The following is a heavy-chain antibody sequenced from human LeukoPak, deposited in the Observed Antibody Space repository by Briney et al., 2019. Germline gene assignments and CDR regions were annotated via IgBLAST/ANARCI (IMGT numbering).Heavy chain of an antibody. Sequence: SVKVSCKASGYTFTSYAMNWVRQAPGQGLEWMGGIIPIFGTANYAQKFQGRVTITADESTSTAYMELSSLRSEDTAVYYCARDVYYDILTGYLDYWGQGTLVTVSS. CDR2: IIPIFGTA. J-gene: IGHJ4*02. CDR1: GYTFTSYA. V-gene: IGHV1-69*13. CDR3: ARDVYYDILTGYLDY. D-gene: IGHD3-9*01.